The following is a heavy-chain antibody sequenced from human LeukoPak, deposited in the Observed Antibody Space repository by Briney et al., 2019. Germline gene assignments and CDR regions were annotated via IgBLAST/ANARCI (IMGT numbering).Heavy chain of an antibody. CDR2: INWNGGST. CDR1: GFTFDDYA. Sequence: GRSLRLSCAVSGFTFDDYAMSWVRQAPGKGLQWVSGINWNGGSTGYADSVKGRFTISRDNAKNSLYLQMNSLRAEDTALYHCARAPYGDSNPDYWGQGTLVTVSS. CDR3: ARAPYGDSNPDY. V-gene: IGHV3-20*01. D-gene: IGHD4-17*01. J-gene: IGHJ4*02.